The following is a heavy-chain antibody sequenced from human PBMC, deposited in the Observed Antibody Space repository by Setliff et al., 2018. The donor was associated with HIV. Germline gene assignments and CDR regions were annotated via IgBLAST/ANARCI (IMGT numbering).Heavy chain of an antibody. V-gene: IGHV3-53*01. J-gene: IGHJ4*02. CDR2: IHGGSGAHYADSHGTIIT. CDR3: ASSPADYGFRSGWYRFES. D-gene: IGHD6-19*01. Sequence: PGGSLRLSCEVSGFAVRSMYMSWVRQAPGKGLQWVSAIHGGSGAHYADSHGTIITDYADSVKGRYTISRDDSKNTLYLAMNSLRAEDTAVYYCASSPADYGFRSGWYRFESWGQGTLVTVSS. CDR1: GFAVRSMY.